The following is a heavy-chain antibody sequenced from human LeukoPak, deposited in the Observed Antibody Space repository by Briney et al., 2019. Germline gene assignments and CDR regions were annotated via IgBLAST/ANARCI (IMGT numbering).Heavy chain of an antibody. J-gene: IGHJ4*02. CDR1: GFTFSSYS. CDR3: ARSQFGELLNGFDY. D-gene: IGHD3-10*01. CDR2: ISSSSSYT. Sequence: PGGSLRLSCAASGFTFSSYSMNWVRQAPGKGLEWVSSISSSSSYTYYADSVKGRFTISRDNAKNSLYLQMNSLRVKDTAVYYCARSQFGELLNGFDYWGQGTLVTVSS. V-gene: IGHV3-21*01.